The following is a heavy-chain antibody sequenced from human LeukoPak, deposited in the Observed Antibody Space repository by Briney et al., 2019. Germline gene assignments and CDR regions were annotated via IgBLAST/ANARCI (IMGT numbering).Heavy chain of an antibody. CDR1: GGSISSSAYY. CDR2: IYYIGST. Sequence: SETLSLTXTVSGGSISSSAYYWGWICQPPGKGLQWIGSIYYIGSTYYNPSLKSRVSISVDTSKNQFSLKLSSVTAADTAVYYCARHNHDSSGFDYWGQGTLVTVSS. V-gene: IGHV4-39*01. J-gene: IGHJ4*02. D-gene: IGHD3-22*01. CDR3: ARHNHDSSGFDY.